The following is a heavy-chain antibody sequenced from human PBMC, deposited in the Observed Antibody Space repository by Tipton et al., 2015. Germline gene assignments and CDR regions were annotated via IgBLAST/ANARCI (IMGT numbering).Heavy chain of an antibody. V-gene: IGHV4-59*08. CDR2: IYYSGST. CDR3: ASQDIVLMVYGFDY. D-gene: IGHD2-8*01. CDR1: DGSFSDYY. J-gene: IGHJ4*02. Sequence: TLSLTCTVSDGSFSDYYWSWIRQSPGEGLEWIGYIYYSGSTYYNPSLKSRVTISVDTSKNQFSLRLSSVTAADAAVYYCASQDIVLMVYGFDYWGQGTLVTVSS.